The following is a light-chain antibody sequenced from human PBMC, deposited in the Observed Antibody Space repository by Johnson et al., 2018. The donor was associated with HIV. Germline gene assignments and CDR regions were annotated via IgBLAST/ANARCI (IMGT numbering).Light chain of an antibody. CDR3: GTWDSSLSEGV. Sequence: QSVLTQPPSVSAAPGQKVTISCSGSSSNIGNNYVSWYQQLPGIAPKLLIYDNNKRPSGIPDRFSGSKSGTSATLGITGLQTGDEADYYCGTWDSSLSEGVFGTGTKVTVL. V-gene: IGLV1-51*01. CDR1: SSNIGNNY. CDR2: DNN. J-gene: IGLJ1*01.